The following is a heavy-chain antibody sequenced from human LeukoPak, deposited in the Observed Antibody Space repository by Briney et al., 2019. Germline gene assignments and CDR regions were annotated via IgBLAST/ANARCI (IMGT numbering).Heavy chain of an antibody. V-gene: IGHV3-48*02. CDR3: ARDITMVRGIIGYYYGMDV. CDR1: GFTFSSYS. CDR2: ISSSSSTI. J-gene: IGHJ6*02. Sequence: PGGSLRLSCAASGFTFSSYSMNWVRQAPGKGLEWVSYISSSSSTIYYADSVKGRFTISRDNAKNSLPLQMNCLRDEDTAVYYCARDITMVRGIIGYYYGMDVWGQGTTVTVSS. D-gene: IGHD3-10*01.